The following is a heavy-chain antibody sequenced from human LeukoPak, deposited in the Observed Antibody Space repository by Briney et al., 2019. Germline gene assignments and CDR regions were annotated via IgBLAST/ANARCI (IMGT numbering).Heavy chain of an antibody. CDR1: GGSISSYY. J-gene: IGHJ5*02. V-gene: IGHV4-4*07. D-gene: IGHD5-12*01. CDR3: AAQMATRAHNWFDP. Sequence: SETLSLTCTVSGGSISSYYWNWIRQPAGKGLEWTGRIYTSGSTNHNPSLKSRVTMSLDTSKNQFSLKLSSVTAADTAVYYCAAQMATRAHNWFDPWGQGTLVTVSS. CDR2: IYTSGST.